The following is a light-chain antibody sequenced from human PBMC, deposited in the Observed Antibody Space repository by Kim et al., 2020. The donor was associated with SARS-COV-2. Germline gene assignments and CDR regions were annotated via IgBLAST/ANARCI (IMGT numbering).Light chain of an antibody. Sequence: EIVLTQSPGTLSLSPGERATLSCRASQNVSSSYLAWYQQKPGQAPRLLIYGASSMATGIPDRFSGSGSGTDFTLTISRLEPEDFAVYYCQQYGSSPLTFGGGTKVDIK. CDR3: QQYGSSPLT. CDR2: GAS. V-gene: IGKV3-20*01. J-gene: IGKJ4*01. CDR1: QNVSSSY.